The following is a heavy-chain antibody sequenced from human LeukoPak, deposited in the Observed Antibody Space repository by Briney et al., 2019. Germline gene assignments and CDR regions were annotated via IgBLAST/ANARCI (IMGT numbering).Heavy chain of an antibody. J-gene: IGHJ6*03. CDR2: IYTSGST. Sequence: SETLSLTCSVSGGSISSYYWSWIRQPPGKGLEWIGYIYTSGSTSYNPSLKSRVTISVDTSKNQCSLKLSSVTAADTAVYYCARRPAYYYYMDVWGKGTTVTVSS. CDR3: ARRPAYYYYMDV. V-gene: IGHV4-4*09. CDR1: GGSISSYY. D-gene: IGHD6-6*01.